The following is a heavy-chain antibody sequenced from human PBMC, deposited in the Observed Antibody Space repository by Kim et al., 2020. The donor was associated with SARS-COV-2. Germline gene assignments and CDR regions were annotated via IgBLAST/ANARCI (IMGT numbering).Heavy chain of an antibody. Sequence: SETLSLTCTVSGGSISSGGYYWSWIRQHPGKGLEWIGYIYHSGNTYYNPSLKSRVTTSVDTSKNQFSLKLTSVTAADTAVYYCARENQGRFDSWGQGTLVTLPS. CDR1: GGSISSGGYY. D-gene: IGHD2-15*01. J-gene: IGHJ4*02. V-gene: IGHV4-31*03. CDR3: ARENQGRFDS. CDR2: IYHSGNT.